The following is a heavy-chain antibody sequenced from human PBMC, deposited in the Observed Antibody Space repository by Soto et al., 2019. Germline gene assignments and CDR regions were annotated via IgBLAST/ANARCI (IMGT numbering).Heavy chain of an antibody. J-gene: IGHJ6*03. Sequence: ASVKVSCKASGGTFSSYAISWVRQAPGQGLEWMGGIIPIFGTTNYAQKFQCRVTITADESTSTADMERSSLRTDDTAVYYCGADKKGLPDSSSDHDYYYMDVWGKGTTVTVSS. CDR1: GGTFSSYA. D-gene: IGHD6-6*01. V-gene: IGHV1-69*13. CDR3: GADKKGLPDSSSDHDYYYMDV. CDR2: IIPIFGTT.